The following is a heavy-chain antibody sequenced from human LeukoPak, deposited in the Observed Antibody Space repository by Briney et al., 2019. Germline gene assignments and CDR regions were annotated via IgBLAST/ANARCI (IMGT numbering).Heavy chain of an antibody. CDR1: GFTFSSYA. J-gene: IGHJ4*02. CDR2: ISGSGGST. D-gene: IGHD2-2*01. Sequence: HPGGSLRLSCAASGFTFSSYAMSWVRQASGKGLEWVSAISGSGGSTYYADSMKGRFTISRDNSKNTLYLQMNSLRAEDTAVYYCAKDHPGYCSSTSCYSDYWGQGTLVTVSS. CDR3: AKDHPGYCSSTSCYSDY. V-gene: IGHV3-23*01.